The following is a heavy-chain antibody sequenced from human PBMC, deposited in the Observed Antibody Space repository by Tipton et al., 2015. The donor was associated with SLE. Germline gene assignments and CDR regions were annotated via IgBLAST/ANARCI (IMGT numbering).Heavy chain of an antibody. V-gene: IGHV4-34*01. D-gene: IGHD1-26*01. J-gene: IGHJ4*02. CDR2: INDSGNA. CDR1: GVSISDHY. Sequence: TLSLTCTVSGVSISDHYWTWIRQPPGKGLEWIGEINDSGNAYYNPSLKSRVTVSLDTSKKQFSLGLNSVTAADTAVYYCARTSGNFPFDYWGQGHLVTVSS. CDR3: ARTSGNFPFDY.